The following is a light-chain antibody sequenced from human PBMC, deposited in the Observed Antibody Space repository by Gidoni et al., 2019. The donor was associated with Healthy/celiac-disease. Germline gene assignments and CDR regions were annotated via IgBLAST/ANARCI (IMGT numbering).Light chain of an antibody. CDR1: QSVSSY. J-gene: IGKJ4*01. Sequence: EIVLTQSPATLSLSPGERATLSCRASQSVSSYLAWYQQKPGQAPRLLIYDASTRATGIPARFSGSGSGTDFTLTISSLQPEDFAVYYCQQRSNSPPTFGGXTQVEIK. CDR3: QQRSNSPPT. CDR2: DAS. V-gene: IGKV3-11*01.